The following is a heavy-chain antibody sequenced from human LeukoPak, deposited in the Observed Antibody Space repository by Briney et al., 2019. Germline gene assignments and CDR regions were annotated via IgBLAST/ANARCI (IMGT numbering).Heavy chain of an antibody. J-gene: IGHJ4*02. Sequence: GGSLRLSCAASGLTVSSNCMSWVRQAPGKGLEWVSYISSSSSTITYADSVRGRFTISRDNAKNSLYLQMNSLRAEDTAIYYCARETVGIDYWGQGTLLTVSS. CDR2: ISSSSSTI. V-gene: IGHV3-48*01. CDR3: ARETVGIDY. D-gene: IGHD4-23*01. CDR1: GLTVSSNC.